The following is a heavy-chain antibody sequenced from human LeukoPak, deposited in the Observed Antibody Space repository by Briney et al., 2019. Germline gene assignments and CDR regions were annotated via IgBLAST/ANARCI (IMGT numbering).Heavy chain of an antibody. V-gene: IGHV4-59*12. Sequence: SETLSLTCTVSGGSISSYYWSWIRQPPGKGLEWIGYIYYSGSTYYNPSLKSRVTISVDTSKNQFSLKLSSVTAADTAVYYCARDRARGAAGYYFDYWGQGTLVTVSS. CDR1: GGSISSYY. CDR3: ARDRARGAAGYYFDY. D-gene: IGHD6-13*01. CDR2: IYYSGST. J-gene: IGHJ4*02.